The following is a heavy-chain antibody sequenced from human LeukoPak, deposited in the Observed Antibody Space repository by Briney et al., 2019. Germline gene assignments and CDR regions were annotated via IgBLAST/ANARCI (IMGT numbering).Heavy chain of an antibody. CDR2: ISYDGTNR. J-gene: IGHJ4*02. CDR1: GXSFSTYA. CDR3: AKRDRPCSGDCSAPYYFDY. V-gene: IGHV3-30*18. D-gene: IGHD2-21*02. Sequence: GESLKISFSASGXSFSTYAMHWVRQAPGKGLEWVAVISYDGTNRYYADSVKGRFTISRDNSKNTVYLQMSSLRAEDTAVYYCAKRDRPCSGDCSAPYYFDYWGQGTLVTVSS.